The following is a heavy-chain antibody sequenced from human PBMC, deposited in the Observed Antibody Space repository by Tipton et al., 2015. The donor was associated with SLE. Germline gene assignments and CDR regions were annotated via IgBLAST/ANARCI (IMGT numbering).Heavy chain of an antibody. Sequence: QSGPEVKKPGASVKVSCKASGYTFTSYAINWVRQAPGQGLEWMGWISAYNGNTNYAQKLQGRVTMTTDTSTSTAYMELRSLRSDDTAVYYCAVPIAAASYFDYWGQGTLVTVSS. CDR1: GYTFTSYA. D-gene: IGHD6-13*01. CDR3: AVPIAAASYFDY. CDR2: ISAYNGNT. V-gene: IGHV1-18*01. J-gene: IGHJ4*02.